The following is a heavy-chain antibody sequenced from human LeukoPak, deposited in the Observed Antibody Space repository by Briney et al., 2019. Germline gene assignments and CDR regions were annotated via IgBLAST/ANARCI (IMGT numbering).Heavy chain of an antibody. D-gene: IGHD3-3*01. CDR1: GFTFSSYG. CDR2: IWYDGSNK. Sequence: GGSLRLSCAASGFTFSSYGMHWVRQAPGKGLEWVAVIWYDGSNKYYADSVKGRFTISRDNSKNTLYLQMNSLRAEDTAVYYCAKAATTNFGVVPFDYWGQGTLVTVSS. V-gene: IGHV3-30*02. CDR3: AKAATTNFGVVPFDY. J-gene: IGHJ4*02.